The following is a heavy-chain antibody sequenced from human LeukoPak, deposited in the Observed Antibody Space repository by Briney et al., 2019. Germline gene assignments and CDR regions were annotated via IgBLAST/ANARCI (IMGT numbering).Heavy chain of an antibody. Sequence: PGGSLRLSCAASGFTFSSFGMHWVRQAPGKGLEWVAFLRNDGSNKYYADSVKGRFTISRDNSKNTLYLQMNSLRVEDTAVYYCAKEAPKYPDFWSGYLPFDYWGQGTLVTVSS. D-gene: IGHD3-3*01. V-gene: IGHV3-30*02. CDR1: GFTFSSFG. J-gene: IGHJ4*02. CDR3: AKEAPKYPDFWSGYLPFDY. CDR2: LRNDGSNK.